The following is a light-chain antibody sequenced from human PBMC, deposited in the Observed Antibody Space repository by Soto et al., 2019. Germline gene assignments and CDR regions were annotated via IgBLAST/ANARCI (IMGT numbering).Light chain of an antibody. Sequence: EIVLTQSPGTLSLSPGERATLSCRASQSVSSTYSAWYRQKPGQAPRLLIYGASSRATGIPDRFSGSGSGTDFTLTISRLEPEDFAVYYCQQYGSSPVFGQGTKLEIK. V-gene: IGKV3-20*01. CDR2: GAS. CDR1: QSVSSTY. CDR3: QQYGSSPV. J-gene: IGKJ2*01.